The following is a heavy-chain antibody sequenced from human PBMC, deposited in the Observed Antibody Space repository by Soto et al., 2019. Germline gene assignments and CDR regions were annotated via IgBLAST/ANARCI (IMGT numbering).Heavy chain of an antibody. D-gene: IGHD2-21*01. CDR2: TYYRSNWSN. V-gene: IGHV6-1*01. J-gene: IGHJ6*02. Sequence: QVPLQQSGPGLVKPSQTLSLSCAISGDSVSINSAAWNWIRQSPSRGLEWLGRTYYRSNWSNDYAVSVKSRISINPDTSTTPSSLQLYSVTPEYRAVYYCAGIACFLGMDVWGQGTPVTASS. CDR3: AGIACFLGMDV. CDR1: GDSVSINSAA.